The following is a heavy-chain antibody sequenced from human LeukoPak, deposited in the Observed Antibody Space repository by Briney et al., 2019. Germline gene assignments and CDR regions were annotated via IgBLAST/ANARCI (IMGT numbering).Heavy chain of an antibody. J-gene: IGHJ4*02. CDR3: ARGQNYYDSSYYQALDY. D-gene: IGHD3-22*01. CDR1: GYIFTSYA. Sequence: ASVKVSCKASGYIFTSYAMHWVRQAPGQGLEWMGWINTGNGNTKYSQNFQGRVTITADTSASIAYMELSSLTSEDTAVYYCARGQNYYDSSYYQALDYWGQGTLVTVSS. V-gene: IGHV1-3*04. CDR2: INTGNGNT.